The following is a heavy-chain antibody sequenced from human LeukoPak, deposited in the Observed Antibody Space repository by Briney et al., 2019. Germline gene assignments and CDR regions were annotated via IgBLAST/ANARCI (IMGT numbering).Heavy chain of an antibody. J-gene: IGHJ4*02. V-gene: IGHV1-69*06. Sequence: ASVKVFCKASAGNFSSYAISWGRHAPGQRLEWMGGSIPIFGTANYAQKFQGRVTITADKSTSTAYMELSSLRSEDTAVYYCPRWVNYYGSGSTEFRDYWGQGTLDSVSS. D-gene: IGHD3-10*01. CDR2: SIPIFGTA. CDR3: PRWVNYYGSGSTEFRDY. CDR1: AGNFSSYA.